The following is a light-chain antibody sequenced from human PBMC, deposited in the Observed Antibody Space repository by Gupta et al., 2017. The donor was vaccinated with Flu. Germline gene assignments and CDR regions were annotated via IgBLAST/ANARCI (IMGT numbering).Light chain of an antibody. CDR1: KLGDKY. CDR2: HDS. Sequence: SPGQTAIITCSGDKLGDKYASWYQQKPGQSPVMVIYHDSKRPSGSPGRFSGSNSGNTATLTISGTQAMDEADYYCQAWDTSTWVFGGGTKLTVL. V-gene: IGLV3-1*01. J-gene: IGLJ2*01. CDR3: QAWDTSTWV.